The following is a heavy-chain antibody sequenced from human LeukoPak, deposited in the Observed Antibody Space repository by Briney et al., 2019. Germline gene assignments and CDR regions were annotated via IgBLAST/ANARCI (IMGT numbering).Heavy chain of an antibody. D-gene: IGHD3-10*01. V-gene: IGHV1-18*01. Sequence: APVKVSCKASGYTFTSYGIGWVRQAPGQGLEWMGWISAYNGNTNYAQKLQGRVTMTTDTSTSTAYMELRSLRSDDTAVYYCAVGPNYYGSGSSFDYWGQGTLVTVSS. CDR3: AVGPNYYGSGSSFDY. CDR1: GYTFTSYG. J-gene: IGHJ4*02. CDR2: ISAYNGNT.